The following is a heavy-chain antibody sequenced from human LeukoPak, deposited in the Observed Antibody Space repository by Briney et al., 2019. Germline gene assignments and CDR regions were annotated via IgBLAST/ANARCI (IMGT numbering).Heavy chain of an antibody. D-gene: IGHD3-9*01. CDR1: GGSISSSNFY. Sequence: PSETLSLTCTVSGGSISSSNFYWGWIRQSPGKGLEWIGSIYYSGSTYYNASLKSRVTISVDTSKNQFSLRLSSVTATDTAVYYCARELLRHDILTGSYFDYWGQGTLVTVSS. CDR2: IYYSGST. V-gene: IGHV4-39*02. CDR3: ARELLRHDILTGSYFDY. J-gene: IGHJ4*02.